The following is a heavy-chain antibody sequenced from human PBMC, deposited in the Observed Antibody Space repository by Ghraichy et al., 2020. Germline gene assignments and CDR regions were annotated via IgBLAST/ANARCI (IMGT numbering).Heavy chain of an antibody. D-gene: IGHD3-10*01. Sequence: ASVKVSCKTSGYTFTSYYVHWVRQAPGQGLEWMGIINPRVGSTTYAEKFLGRLTMTRDTSTSTVYMELSSLRSEDTAIYYCARLSPDPRGGFDSWGQGTLVTVSP. CDR2: INPRVGST. CDR1: GYTFTSYY. V-gene: IGHV1-46*01. CDR3: ARLSPDPRGGFDS. J-gene: IGHJ4*02.